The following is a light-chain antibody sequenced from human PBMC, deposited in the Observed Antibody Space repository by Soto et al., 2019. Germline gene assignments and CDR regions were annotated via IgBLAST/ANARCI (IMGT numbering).Light chain of an antibody. CDR1: SSDVGGYNY. CDR3: FSYAGSYTEV. J-gene: IGLJ2*01. Sequence: QSALTQPRSVSGSLGQSVTISCTGTSSDVGGYNYVSWYQQYPGKAPKLMIYDVSKRPSWVPDRFSGSKSGNTASLTISGLQAEDEADYYCFSYAGSYTEVFGGGTKLTVL. V-gene: IGLV2-11*01. CDR2: DVS.